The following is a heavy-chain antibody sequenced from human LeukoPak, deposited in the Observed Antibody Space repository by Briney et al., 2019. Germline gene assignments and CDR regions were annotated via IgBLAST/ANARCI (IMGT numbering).Heavy chain of an antibody. CDR2: ISYDGSNK. J-gene: IGHJ5*02. V-gene: IGHV3-30*18. CDR3: AKDPRGYSYGLMGRGNWFDP. CDR1: GFTFSSYG. D-gene: IGHD5-18*01. Sequence: PGGSLRLSCAASGFTFSSYGMHWVRQAPGKGLEWVAVISYDGSNKYYADSVKGRFTISRDNSKNTLYLQMNSLRAEDTAVYYCAKDPRGYSYGLMGRGNWFDPWGQGTLVTVSS.